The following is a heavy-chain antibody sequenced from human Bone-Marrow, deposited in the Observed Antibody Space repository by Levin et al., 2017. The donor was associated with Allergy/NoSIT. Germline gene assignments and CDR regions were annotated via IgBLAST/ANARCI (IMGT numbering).Heavy chain of an antibody. CDR3: ARDEFYYDSSGYYYVYYGMDG. Sequence: PGGSLRLSCAASGFTFSSYSMNWVRQAPGKGLEWVSSISSSSSYIYYADSVKGRFTISRDNAKNSLYLQMNSLRAEDTAVYYCARDEFYYDSSGYYYVYYGMDGWGQGTTVTVSS. CDR2: ISSSSSYI. D-gene: IGHD3-22*01. CDR1: GFTFSSYS. J-gene: IGHJ6*02. V-gene: IGHV3-21*01.